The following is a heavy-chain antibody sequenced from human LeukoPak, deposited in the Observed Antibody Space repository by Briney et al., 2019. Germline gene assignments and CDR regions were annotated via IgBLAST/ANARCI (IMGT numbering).Heavy chain of an antibody. D-gene: IGHD7-27*01. CDR1: GGSISSSSYY. J-gene: IGHJ6*03. CDR3: ARLTGDQNPYYYYYYMDV. Sequence: PSETLSLTCTVSGGSISSSSYYWSWIRQPAGKGLEWIGRIYTSGSTNYNPSLKSRVTMSVDTSKNQFSLKLSSVTAADTAVYYCARLTGDQNPYYYYYYMDVWGKGTTVTVSS. V-gene: IGHV4-61*02. CDR2: IYTSGST.